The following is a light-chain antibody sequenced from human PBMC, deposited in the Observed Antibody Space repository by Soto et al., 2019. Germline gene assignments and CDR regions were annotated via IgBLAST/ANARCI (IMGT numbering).Light chain of an antibody. CDR1: QSISSW. CDR2: KAS. J-gene: IGKJ2*01. Sequence: DIQRTQAPSTLSASVLDRVTITCLASQSISSWLAWYQQKPGKAPKLLIYKASSLESGVPSRFSGSGSGTEFTLTISSLQPDDFATYYCQQYNSYSYTFGQGTKVDIK. CDR3: QQYNSYSYT. V-gene: IGKV1-5*03.